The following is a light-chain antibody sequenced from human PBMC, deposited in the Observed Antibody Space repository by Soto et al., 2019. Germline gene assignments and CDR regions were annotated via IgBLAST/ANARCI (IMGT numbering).Light chain of an antibody. CDR1: QGINNY. V-gene: IGKV1-16*02. J-gene: IGKJ4*01. CDR3: HQYNSYPLT. CDR2: AAS. Sequence: DIQMTQSPSSLSASVGDRVIITCRASQGINNYLAWFQQKPGKAPESLIYAASNLQTGVPSKFSGCGSGTVFTLTISRLQPEDFATYYCHQYNSYPLTFGGGTKVEI.